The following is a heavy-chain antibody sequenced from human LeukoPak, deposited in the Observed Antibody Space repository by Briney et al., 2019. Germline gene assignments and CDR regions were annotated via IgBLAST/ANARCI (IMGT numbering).Heavy chain of an antibody. CDR3: AKTTTGYSSGRYPGWPVDY. J-gene: IGHJ4*02. D-gene: IGHD6-19*01. CDR1: GFIFSSYW. CDR2: TNSDGSST. Sequence: GGSLRLSCAASGFIFSSYWMHWVRQAPGKGLVWVSSTNSDGSSTSYADSVKGRFTISRDNAKNTVYLQMNSLSAEDTAVYYCAKTTTGYSSGRYPGWPVDYWGQGTLVTVSS. V-gene: IGHV3-74*01.